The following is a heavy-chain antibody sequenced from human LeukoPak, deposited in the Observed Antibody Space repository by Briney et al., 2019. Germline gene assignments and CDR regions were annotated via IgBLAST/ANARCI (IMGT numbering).Heavy chain of an antibody. CDR3: ARWSYSGSYYGGGHRGFDY. CDR2: IYSSESD. D-gene: IGHD1-26*01. J-gene: IGHJ4*02. V-gene: IGHV4-61*09. Sequence: SETLSLTCTVSGGSISSGSYYWSWIRQPAGKGLEWIGHIYSSESDNYNPSLKSRVIMSVDTSKNQFSLRLYSVTVADTAVYYCARWSYSGSYYGGGHRGFDYWGQGTLVTVSS. CDR1: GGSISSGSYY.